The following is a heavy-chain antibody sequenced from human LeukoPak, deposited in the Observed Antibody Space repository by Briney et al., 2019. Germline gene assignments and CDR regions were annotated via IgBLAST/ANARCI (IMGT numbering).Heavy chain of an antibody. CDR3: ARTTLAYCGGDCPGHFDY. Sequence: PETPSVTCTVPGGSISSYYWRWISPPPGKGLERAGYIYYIGSTNYNPSLMSRVTISVDTSKNQFSLKLISVTAADTAVYYCARTTLAYCGGDCPGHFDYWGQGTLVTVSS. V-gene: IGHV4-59*01. J-gene: IGHJ4*02. CDR2: IYYIGST. D-gene: IGHD2-21*02. CDR1: GGSISSYY.